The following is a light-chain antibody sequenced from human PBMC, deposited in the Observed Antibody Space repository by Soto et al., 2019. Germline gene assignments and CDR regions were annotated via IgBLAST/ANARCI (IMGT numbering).Light chain of an antibody. CDR1: SSDVGSRNL. V-gene: IGLV2-23*01. J-gene: IGLJ1*01. CDR3: CSHAGSRAYV. Sequence: QSVLTQPASVSGSRGQRSTNSCTGSSSDVGSRNLVSWYQQYPGKAPKLIIFGASKRPSGVSNRLSGSKSGSTASLTISELQAEDVADYYCCSHAGSRAYVFGSGTKGTGL. CDR2: GAS.